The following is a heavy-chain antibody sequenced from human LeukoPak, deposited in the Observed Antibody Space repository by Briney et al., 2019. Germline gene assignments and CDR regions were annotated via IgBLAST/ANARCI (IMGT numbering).Heavy chain of an antibody. CDR1: GGSISSYY. Sequence: SETLSLTCTVSGGSISSYYWSWIRQPPGKGLEWIGYIYYSGSTNYNPSLKSRVTISVDTSKNQFSLKLSSVTAADTAVYYCARLIHPPFAVSFDYWGQGTLVTVSS. V-gene: IGHV4-59*08. CDR3: ARLIHPPFAVSFDY. J-gene: IGHJ4*02. CDR2: IYYSGST. D-gene: IGHD2-21*01.